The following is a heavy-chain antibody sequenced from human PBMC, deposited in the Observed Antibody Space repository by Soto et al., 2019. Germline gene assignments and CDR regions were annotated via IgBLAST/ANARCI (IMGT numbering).Heavy chain of an antibody. J-gene: IGHJ6*02. CDR2: IWYDGSNT. CDR1: GFSFSTYV. Sequence: QVQLLESGGGVVQPGTSLRLSCAASGFSFSTYVMHWVRQAPGKGLEWVTNIWYDGSNTYYIDSVKGRFTISRDNTKKTLYLQLNGLRAEDTAVYYCARDGLDVWGQGTAVTVSS. CDR3: ARDGLDV. V-gene: IGHV3-33*01.